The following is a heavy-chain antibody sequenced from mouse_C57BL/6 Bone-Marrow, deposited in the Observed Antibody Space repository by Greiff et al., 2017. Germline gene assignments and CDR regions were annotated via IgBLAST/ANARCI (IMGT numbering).Heavy chain of an antibody. Sequence: VQLQQSGAELARPGASVKLSCKASGYTFTSYGISWVKQRTGQGLEWIGEIYPRSGNTYYNEKLKGKATLTADKSSSTAYMELRSLTSEDSAVYFCARSYYYHGYFDVWGTGTTVTVSS. CDR3: ARSYYYHGYFDV. CDR1: GYTFTSYG. CDR2: IYPRSGNT. V-gene: IGHV1-81*01. D-gene: IGHD2-4*01. J-gene: IGHJ1*03.